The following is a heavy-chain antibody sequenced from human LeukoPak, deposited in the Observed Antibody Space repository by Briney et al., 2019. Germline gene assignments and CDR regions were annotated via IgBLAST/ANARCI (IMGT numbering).Heavy chain of an antibody. CDR2: IKQDGGHI. Sequence: GGSLRLSCAASGFTFSSYAMSWVRQAPGKGLEWVANIKQDGGHINYVDSVKGRFTISRDNAKNSLYLQMNSLRAEDTAVYYCARDQRWFEYWGQGALVTVTS. CDR3: ARDQRWFEY. V-gene: IGHV3-7*05. J-gene: IGHJ4*02. CDR1: GFTFSSYA. D-gene: IGHD2-15*01.